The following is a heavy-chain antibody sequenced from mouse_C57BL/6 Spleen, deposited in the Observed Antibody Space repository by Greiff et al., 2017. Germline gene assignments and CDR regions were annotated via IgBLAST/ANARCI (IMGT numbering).Heavy chain of an antibody. CDR3: ADGNLGYLWAY. J-gene: IGHJ3*01. Sequence: QVQLQQSGPELVKPGASVKISCKASGYAFSSSWMNWVKQRPGKGLEWIGRIYPGDGDTNYNGKFKGKATLTADKSSSTAYMQLSSLTSEDSAVDFCADGNLGYLWAYWGQGTLVTVSA. CDR2: IYPGDGDT. V-gene: IGHV1-82*01. D-gene: IGHD2-3*01. CDR1: GYAFSSSW.